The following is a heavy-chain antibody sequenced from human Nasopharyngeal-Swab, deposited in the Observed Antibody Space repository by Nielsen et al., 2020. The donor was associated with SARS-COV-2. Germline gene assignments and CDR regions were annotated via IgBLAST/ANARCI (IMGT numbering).Heavy chain of an antibody. CDR3: ARWALAGGGDWGAFDI. Sequence: SVKVSCKASGYIFTYRYLHWVRQDPGQAFGWMGWITPFNGNTNYAQKFQDRVTITRDRSMSTAYMELSSLRSEDTAMYYCARWALAGGGDWGAFDIWGQGTMVTVSS. CDR2: ITPFNGNT. V-gene: IGHV1-45*02. J-gene: IGHJ3*02. D-gene: IGHD2-21*01. CDR1: GYIFTYRY.